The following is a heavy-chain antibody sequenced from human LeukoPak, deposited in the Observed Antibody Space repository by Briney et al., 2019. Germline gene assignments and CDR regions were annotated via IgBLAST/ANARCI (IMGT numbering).Heavy chain of an antibody. V-gene: IGHV3-30*18. J-gene: IGHJ4*02. Sequence: GGSLRLSCAASGFTFSSYGMHWVRQAPGKGLEWVAVISYDGSNKYYADSVKGRFTISRDNSKNTLYLQMNSLRAEDTAVYYCAKERSRSSSWYGEYYFDYWGQGTLVTVSS. CDR3: AKERSRSSSWYGEYYFDY. D-gene: IGHD6-13*01. CDR2: ISYDGSNK. CDR1: GFTFSSYG.